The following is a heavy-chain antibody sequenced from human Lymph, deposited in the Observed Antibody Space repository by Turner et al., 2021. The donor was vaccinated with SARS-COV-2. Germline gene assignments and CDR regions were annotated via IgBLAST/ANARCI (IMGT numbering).Heavy chain of an antibody. CDR1: GLTVSSNY. J-gene: IGHJ6*02. CDR2: LYSGGST. Sequence: EVQLVESGGGLVQPGGSLRLSCAASGLTVSSNYMTWVRQAPGKGLEWVSVLYSGGSTYYADSVKGRFTIYRHNSKNTLYLQMNSLRAEDTAVYYCARDLDTAGGMDVWGQGTTVTVSS. D-gene: IGHD5-18*01. CDR3: ARDLDTAGGMDV. V-gene: IGHV3-53*04.